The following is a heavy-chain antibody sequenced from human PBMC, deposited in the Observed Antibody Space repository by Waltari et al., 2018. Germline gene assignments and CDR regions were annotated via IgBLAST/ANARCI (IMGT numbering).Heavy chain of an antibody. CDR3: ARAGLGSPVEWLRLFAQ. D-gene: IGHD5-12*01. Sequence: EVQLVESGGGLIQPGGSLRLSCAASGFTCSNNYMSWVRQAPGKVRVWDAVIRAGGSTYYAATVKGRFIISRDNSKSTLYLEMNSMRHEDTAVYYCARAGLGSPVEWLRLFAQWGQGTLVTVSS. J-gene: IGHJ4*02. CDR1: GFTCSNNY. CDR2: IRAGGST. V-gene: IGHV3-53*01.